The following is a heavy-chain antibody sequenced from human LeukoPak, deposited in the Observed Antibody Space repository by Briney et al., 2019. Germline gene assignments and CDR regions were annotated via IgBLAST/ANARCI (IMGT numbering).Heavy chain of an antibody. J-gene: IGHJ4*02. D-gene: IGHD6-6*01. CDR2: IYSDDST. Sequence: PGGSLRLSCVASGFTVSGVYMSWVRQAPGQGPDWVSVIYSDDSTYYADSVKGRFTISRDNSKNTLNLQMNSLRAEDTAVYYCASRPRDAAALDYWGQGTLVTVSS. V-gene: IGHV3-53*01. CDR3: ASRPRDAAALDY. CDR1: GFTVSGVY.